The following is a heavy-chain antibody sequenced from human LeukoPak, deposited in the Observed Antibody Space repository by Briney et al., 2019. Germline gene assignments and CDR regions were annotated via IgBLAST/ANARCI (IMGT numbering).Heavy chain of an antibody. D-gene: IGHD6-13*01. CDR2: IGSSSSTI. Sequence: GGSLRLSCAASGFTFSSYSMNWVRQAPGKGLEWVSYIGSSSSTIYYADSVKGRFTISRDNAKNSLYLQMNSLRDEDTAVYYCARDEYSSSWYYRSGGFDYWGQGTLVTVSS. CDR1: GFTFSSYS. CDR3: ARDEYSSSWYYRSGGFDY. V-gene: IGHV3-48*02. J-gene: IGHJ4*02.